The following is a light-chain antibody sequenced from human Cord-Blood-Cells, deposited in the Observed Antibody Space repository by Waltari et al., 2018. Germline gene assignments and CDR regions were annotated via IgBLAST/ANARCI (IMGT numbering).Light chain of an antibody. CDR1: QSIRSY. CDR2: AAS. V-gene: IGKV1-39*01. Sequence: DIQMTQSPSSLSASVGDRVTIPCRASQSIRSYLNWYQQKPGKAPKLLIYAASSLQSGVPSRFSGSGSGTDFTLTISSLQPEDCATYYCQQSYSTLTFGPGTKVDIK. CDR3: QQSYSTLT. J-gene: IGKJ3*01.